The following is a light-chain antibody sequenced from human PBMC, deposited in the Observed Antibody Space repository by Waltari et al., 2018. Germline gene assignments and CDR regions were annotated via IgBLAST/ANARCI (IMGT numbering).Light chain of an antibody. CDR3: ATWDDSPTGRWV. CDR1: QSNVGDTV. CDR2: RND. J-gene: IGLJ3*02. V-gene: IGLV1-44*01. Sequence: QSVLTQPPSASGTPGQRVTIPCSESQSNVGDTVLNWSHQAPGTAPKLVIYRNDQRPSGVPDRFTASKSGTSASLAISGLQSEDEGDYYCATWDDSPTGRWVFGGGTRVTVL.